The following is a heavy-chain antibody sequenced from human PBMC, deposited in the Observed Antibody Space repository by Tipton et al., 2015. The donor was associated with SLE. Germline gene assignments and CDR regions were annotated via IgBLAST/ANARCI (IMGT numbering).Heavy chain of an antibody. CDR3: AREESSSWFPDAFDI. CDR2: IFTSGNT. CDR1: GDSINSGRHY. Sequence: TLSLPCNVSGDSINSGRHYWSWIRQPAGKGLEWIGRIFTSGNTNYNPALKSRITISVDTAKNQFFLKLSSVTAADTALYYCAREESSSWFPDAFDIWGQGTMVTVSS. D-gene: IGHD6-6*01. J-gene: IGHJ3*02. V-gene: IGHV4-61*02.